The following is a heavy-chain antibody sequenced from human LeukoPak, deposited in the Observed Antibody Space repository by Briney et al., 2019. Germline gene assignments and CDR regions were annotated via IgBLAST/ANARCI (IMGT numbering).Heavy chain of an antibody. CDR3: ARGGYYYDSSGYFRAAADY. Sequence: ASVKVSCKASGYTFTTYDLNWVRQATGQGLEWMGWMNPNSGDTGYAQKFQGRVTMTRNTSISTAYMELSSLSSEDTAIYYCARGGYYYDSSGYFRAAADYRGQGTLVTVSS. D-gene: IGHD3-22*01. V-gene: IGHV1-8*01. J-gene: IGHJ4*02. CDR2: MNPNSGDT. CDR1: GYTFTTYD.